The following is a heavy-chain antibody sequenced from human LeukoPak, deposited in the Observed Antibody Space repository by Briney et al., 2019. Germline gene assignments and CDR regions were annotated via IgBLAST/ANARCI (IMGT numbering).Heavy chain of an antibody. CDR3: AKVVAAGIPLIWFDP. CDR2: IYYSGSA. D-gene: IGHD2-2*02. J-gene: IGHJ5*02. V-gene: IGHV4-39*01. CDR1: GVSISSTISD. Sequence: KPSETLSLTCTVSGVSISSTISDWAWIRQPPGKGLELIGTIYYSGSAYYNPSLKSRVTISVDTSKNQFSLKLSSVTAADTAVYYCAKVVAAGIPLIWFDPWGQGTLVTVSS.